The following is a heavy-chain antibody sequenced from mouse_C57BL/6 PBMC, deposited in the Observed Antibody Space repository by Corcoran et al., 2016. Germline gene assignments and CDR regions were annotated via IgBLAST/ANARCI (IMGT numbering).Heavy chain of an antibody. D-gene: IGHD3-1*01. CDR3: AKARCGMDY. CDR1: GYTFTDYY. V-gene: IGHV1-26*01. J-gene: IGHJ4*01. Sequence: EVQLQQSGPELVKPGASVKISCKASGYTFTDYYMNWVKQSHGKSLEWIGDINPNNGGTSYNQKFKGKATLTVDKSSSTAYMELRSLTSEDSAVEYCAKARCGMDYWGQGTSVTVSS. CDR2: INPNNGGT.